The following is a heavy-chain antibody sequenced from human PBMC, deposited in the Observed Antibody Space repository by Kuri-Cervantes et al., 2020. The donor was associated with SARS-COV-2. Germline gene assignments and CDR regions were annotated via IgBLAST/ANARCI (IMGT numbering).Heavy chain of an antibody. CDR3: SSGGSQREWYY. CDR1: GFTFGNYF. V-gene: IGHV3-43*01. J-gene: IGHJ4*02. Sequence: GGSLRLSCVASGFTFGNYFMHWVRQRPGKGLEWVSLISWDGGSTYYADSVKGRFTISRDNSKDSLFLQMNSLRSEDTAFYYCSSGGSQREWYYWGQGTLVTVSS. CDR2: ISWDGGST. D-gene: IGHD3-16*01.